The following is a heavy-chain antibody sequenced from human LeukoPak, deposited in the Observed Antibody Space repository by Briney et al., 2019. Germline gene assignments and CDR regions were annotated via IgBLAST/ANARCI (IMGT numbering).Heavy chain of an antibody. J-gene: IGHJ4*02. CDR2: ISYDGSNK. CDR3: ARAGGVSVY. V-gene: IGHV3-30-3*01. D-gene: IGHD3-16*01. CDR1: GFTSSSYA. Sequence: GGSLRLSCAASGFTSSSYAMHWVRQAPGKGLEWVAVISYDGSNKYYADSVKGRFTISRDNSKNTLYLQMNSLRAEDTAVYYCARAGGVSVYWGQGTLVTVSS.